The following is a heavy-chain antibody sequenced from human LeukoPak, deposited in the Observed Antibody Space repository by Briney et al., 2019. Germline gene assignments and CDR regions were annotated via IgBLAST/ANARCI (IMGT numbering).Heavy chain of an antibody. CDR2: IIPIFGIA. J-gene: IGHJ5*02. V-gene: IGHV1-69*04. CDR3: ARENYSSSWANWFDP. Sequence: ASVKVSCKASGGTFSSYAISWVRQAPGQGLEWMGRIIPIFGIANYAQKFQGRVTITADKSTSTAYVELSSLRSEDTAVYYCARENYSSSWANWFDPWGQGTLVTVSS. CDR1: GGTFSSYA. D-gene: IGHD6-13*01.